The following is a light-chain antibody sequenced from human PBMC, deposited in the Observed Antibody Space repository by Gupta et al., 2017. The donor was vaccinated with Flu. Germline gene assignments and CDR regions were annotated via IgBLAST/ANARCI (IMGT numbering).Light chain of an antibody. V-gene: IGLV2-11*01. J-gene: IGLJ1*01. CDR2: DVS. CDR3: CSFAGGPYV. Sequence: QSALTQPRPVSGSPGQSVTISCTGSSSDVGGYNYVSWYQQHPGKAPKLMIYDVSERPSGVPDRFSGSKSGSTASLTISGLQAEDEADYYCCSFAGGPYVFGTGTKVTVL. CDR1: SSDVGGYNY.